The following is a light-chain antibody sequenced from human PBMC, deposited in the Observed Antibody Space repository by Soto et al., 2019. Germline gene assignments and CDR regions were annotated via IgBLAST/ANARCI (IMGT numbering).Light chain of an antibody. Sequence: QSALTQPASVSGSPXQXITISCTGTSSDVGGYDYVSWYQQHPGKAPKLMIYNVRNRPSGVSNRFSVSKAGNTASLTISGLQAEDEAAYYCSSYTSSSTVVFGGGTKLTVL. J-gene: IGLJ2*01. CDR2: NVR. CDR3: SSYTSSSTVV. CDR1: SSDVGGYDY. V-gene: IGLV2-14*01.